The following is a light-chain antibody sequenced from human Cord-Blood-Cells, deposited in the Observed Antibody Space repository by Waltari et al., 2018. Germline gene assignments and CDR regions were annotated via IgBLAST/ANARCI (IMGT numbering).Light chain of an antibody. CDR3: SSYAGSDNDV. CDR1: SSDVGGYNY. V-gene: IGLV2-8*01. Sequence: QSALNQPPSASGSPGQSVTIPCPGTSSDVGGYNYASWYPQYPGNAPELNIEEARKRPSGVPDGCGGSKSGDTAFRTVSGHQDGDVADYDCSSYAGSDNDVFGTGTKVTVL. J-gene: IGLJ1*01. CDR2: EAR.